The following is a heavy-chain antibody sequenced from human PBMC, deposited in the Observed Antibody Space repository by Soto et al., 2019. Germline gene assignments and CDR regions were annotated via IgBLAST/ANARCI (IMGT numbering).Heavy chain of an antibody. CDR3: ALARLVPAATPGQVPLLGSLDWFDP. V-gene: IGHV2-70*11. CDR2: IDWDDDK. D-gene: IGHD2-2*01. CDR1: GFSLSTSGMC. J-gene: IGHJ5*02. Sequence: GSGPTLVNPTQTLTLTCTFSGFSLSTSGMCVSWIRQPPGKALEWLARIDWDDDKYYSTSLKTRLTISKDTSKNQVVLTMTNMDPVDTATYYCALARLVPAATPGQVPLLGSLDWFDPWGQGTLVTVSS.